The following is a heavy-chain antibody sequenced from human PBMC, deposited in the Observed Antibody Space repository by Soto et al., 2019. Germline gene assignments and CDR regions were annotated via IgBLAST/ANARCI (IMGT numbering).Heavy chain of an antibody. J-gene: IGHJ6*02. V-gene: IGHV3-33*01. CDR1: GFTFSSYV. CDR2: IWYDGSNK. Sequence: LRLSCAASGFTFSSYVMHWVLQVPGKGLEWVAVIWYDGSNKYYADSVKGRFTISRDNSKNTLYLQMNSLRAEDTAVYYCARDFSRGFPYYYYGMDVWGQGTTVTVSS. CDR3: ARDFSRGFPYYYYGMDV.